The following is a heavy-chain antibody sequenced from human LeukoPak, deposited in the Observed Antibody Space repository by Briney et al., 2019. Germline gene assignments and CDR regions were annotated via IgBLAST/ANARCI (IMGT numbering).Heavy chain of an antibody. Sequence: GGSLRLSCAASGFTFSSYWMSWIRQAPGKGLEWVANIKQDGSEKYYVDSVKGRFTISRDNAKNSLYLQMNSLRAEDTAVYYCANWWGGELKRITIFGVAQDYWGQGTLVTVSS. CDR3: ANWWGGELKRITIFGVAQDY. V-gene: IGHV3-7*03. D-gene: IGHD3-3*01. CDR1: GFTFSSYW. J-gene: IGHJ4*02. CDR2: IKQDGSEK.